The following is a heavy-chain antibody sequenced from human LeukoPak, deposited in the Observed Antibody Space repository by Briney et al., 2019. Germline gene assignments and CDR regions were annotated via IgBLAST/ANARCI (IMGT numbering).Heavy chain of an antibody. CDR3: AREGAVGVITLDDAFDI. V-gene: IGHV4-59*01. J-gene: IGHJ3*02. CDR2: IFHSGST. D-gene: IGHD3-16*02. Sequence: SETLSLTCTVSGGSISRYYWSWIRQPPEKGLEWIGYIFHSGSTNYSPSLKSRVTISVDTSKNQFSLKLSSVTAADTAVYYCAREGAVGVITLDDAFDIWGQGTMVTVSS. CDR1: GGSISRYY.